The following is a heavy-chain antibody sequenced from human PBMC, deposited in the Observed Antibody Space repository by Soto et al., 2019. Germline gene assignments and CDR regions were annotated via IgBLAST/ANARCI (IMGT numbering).Heavy chain of an antibody. V-gene: IGHV3-7*01. D-gene: IGHD2-8*01. CDR1: GFTFSSHW. CDR2: INQDGSDQ. CDR3: ATSMRHTLNP. Sequence: EVQVVESGGGLVQPGGSLRLSCAASGFTFSSHWMTWVRQVPGKGLEWVANINQDGSDQYYVDSVKGRFTISRDNAKNSLCLHMISLRVEDTAVYYCATSMRHTLNPWGQGTLVTVSS. J-gene: IGHJ5*02.